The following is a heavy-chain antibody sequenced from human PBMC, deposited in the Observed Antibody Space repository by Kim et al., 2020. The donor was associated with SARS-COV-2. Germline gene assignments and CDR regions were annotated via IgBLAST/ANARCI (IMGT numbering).Heavy chain of an antibody. V-gene: IGHV3-48*02. D-gene: IGHD3-22*01. CDR2: ISSSSTI. J-gene: IGHJ4*02. Sequence: GGSLRLSCAASGFTFSSYSMNWVRQAPGKGLEWVSYISSSSTIYYADSVKGRFTISRDNAKNSLYLQMNSLRDEDTAVYYCAREVYDSSGYGYFDYWGQG. CDR3: AREVYDSSGYGYFDY. CDR1: GFTFSSYS.